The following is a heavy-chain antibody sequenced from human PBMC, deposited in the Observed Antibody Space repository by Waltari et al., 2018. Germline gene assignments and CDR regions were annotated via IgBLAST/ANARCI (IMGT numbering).Heavy chain of an antibody. D-gene: IGHD5-12*01. CDR2: VSYSGTT. J-gene: IGHJ3*01. V-gene: IGHV4-39*01. Sequence: QLQLQESGPRLVRPSETLSLICRVSDVFITSTCYYWAWIRPSPGQGLGGIGTVSYSGTTDISPSLKSRVSVSRDTSKNQVSLILGSVTAADMAVYYCATYIGASVGTAAFDVWGQGTMVTVSS. CDR3: ATYIGASVGTAAFDV. CDR1: DVFITSTCYY.